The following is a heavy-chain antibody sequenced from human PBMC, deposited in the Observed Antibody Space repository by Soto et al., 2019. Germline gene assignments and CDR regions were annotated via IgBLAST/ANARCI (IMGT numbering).Heavy chain of an antibody. CDR3: ARVAYYDILTGYYTQRVFDY. CDR2: INPNSGGT. Sequence: ASVKVSCKASGYTFTGYYMHWVRQAPGQGLEWMGWINPNSGGTNYAQEFQGRVTMTRDTSISTAYMELSRLRSDDTAVYYCARVAYYDILTGYYTQRVFDYWGQGTLVTVSS. D-gene: IGHD3-9*01. J-gene: IGHJ4*02. CDR1: GYTFTGYY. V-gene: IGHV1-2*02.